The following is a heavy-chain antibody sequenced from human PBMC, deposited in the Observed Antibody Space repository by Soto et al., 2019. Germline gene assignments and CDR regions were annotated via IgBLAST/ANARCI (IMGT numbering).Heavy chain of an antibody. J-gene: IGHJ4*02. CDR1: GFTFSSYG. V-gene: IGHV3-30*18. D-gene: IGHD2-21*01. CDR2: ISYDGSNK. Sequence: GGSLRLSCAASGFTFSSYGMHWVRQAPGKGLEWVAVISYDGSNKYYADSVKGRFTISRDNSKNTLYLQMNSLRAEDTAVYYCAKDLCDYWGQGTLVTFSS. CDR3: AKDLCDY.